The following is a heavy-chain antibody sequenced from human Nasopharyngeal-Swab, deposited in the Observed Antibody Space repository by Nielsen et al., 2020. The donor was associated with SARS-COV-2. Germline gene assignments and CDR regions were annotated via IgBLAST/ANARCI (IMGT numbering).Heavy chain of an antibody. Sequence: ASVKVSCKASGYTFTSYGISWVRQAPGQGLEWMGWISAYNGNTNYAQKLQGRVTMTTDTSTSTAYMELRSLRSDDTAVYYCARAPPSTNYDLWSVQKGGMDVWGQGTTVTVSS. J-gene: IGHJ6*02. CDR3: ARAPPSTNYDLWSVQKGGMDV. V-gene: IGHV1-18*01. CDR2: ISAYNGNT. CDR1: GYTFTSYG. D-gene: IGHD3-3*01.